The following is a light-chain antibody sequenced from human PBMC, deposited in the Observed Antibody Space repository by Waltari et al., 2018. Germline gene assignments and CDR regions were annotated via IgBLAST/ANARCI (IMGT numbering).Light chain of an antibody. V-gene: IGKV1-39*01. Sequence: DIQVTTSPSSLSASVGDRVTITLRASQSLGYDLNWYQQKPGKAPKVLIYGASNLQSGVPSRFSGSGSDTDFTLTISTLQPEDFATYYCQQAYRIPLAFGGGTKV. J-gene: IGKJ4*01. CDR3: QQAYRIPLA. CDR2: GAS. CDR1: QSLGYD.